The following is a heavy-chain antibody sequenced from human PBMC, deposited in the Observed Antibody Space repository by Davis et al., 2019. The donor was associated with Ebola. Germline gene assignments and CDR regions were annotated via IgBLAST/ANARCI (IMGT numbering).Heavy chain of an antibody. CDR3: ARIIGGVLRFLEWHNYGMDV. V-gene: IGHV3-53*01. D-gene: IGHD3-3*01. Sequence: PGGSLRLSCAASGFTVTSNFMNWVRQAPGKGLEWVSTIYSDGTTKYTDSARGRFTNSRDNSKNTLYLQMNSLRGEDTAVYYCARIIGGVLRFLEWHNYGMDVWGQGTTVTVSS. J-gene: IGHJ6*02. CDR1: GFTVTSNF. CDR2: IYSDGTT.